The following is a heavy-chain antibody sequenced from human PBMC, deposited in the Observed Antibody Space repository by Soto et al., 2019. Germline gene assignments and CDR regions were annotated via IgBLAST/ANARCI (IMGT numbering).Heavy chain of an antibody. CDR1: GFSLSTSGMC. D-gene: IGHD4-17*01. CDR2: IYYSGST. V-gene: IGHV4-61*08. CDR3: ARRYGGTLDY. Sequence: SGPTLVNPTLTLTLTCTFSGFSLSTSGMCVSWIRQPPGKALEWIGYIYYSGSTNYNPSLKSRVTISVDTSKNQFSLELSSVTAADTAVYYYARRYGGTLDYCGQGTLVTVSS. J-gene: IGHJ4*02.